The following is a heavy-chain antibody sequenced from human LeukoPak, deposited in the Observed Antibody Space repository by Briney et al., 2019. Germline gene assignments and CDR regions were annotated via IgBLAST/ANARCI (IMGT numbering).Heavy chain of an antibody. D-gene: IGHD3-22*01. V-gene: IGHV4-34*01. CDR1: GGSFSGYY. Sequence: PSETLPLTCAVYGGSFSGYYWSWIRQPPGKGLEWIGEINHSGSTNYNPSLKSRVTISVDTSKNQFSLKLSSVTAADTAVYYCARGRQLSYYDSSGYYPGGDYWGQGTLVTVSS. CDR3: ARGRQLSYYDSSGYYPGGDY. J-gene: IGHJ4*02. CDR2: INHSGST.